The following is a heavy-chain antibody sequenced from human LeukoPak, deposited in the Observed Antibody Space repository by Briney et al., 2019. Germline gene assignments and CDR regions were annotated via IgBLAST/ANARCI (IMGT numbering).Heavy chain of an antibody. CDR2: ISGRGGRT. CDR3: AKGRSDAMIAAAFDY. CDR1: GFTFSSYA. Sequence: GGSLRLSCAASGFTFSSYATRGVRQARGKGREWVSVISGRGGRTYYEDSVKGRLTISRDNSKNTLYLQLNSLRVDDTAVYYCAKGRSDAMIAAAFDYWGQGTLVTVSS. D-gene: IGHD3-22*01. V-gene: IGHV3-23*01. J-gene: IGHJ4*02.